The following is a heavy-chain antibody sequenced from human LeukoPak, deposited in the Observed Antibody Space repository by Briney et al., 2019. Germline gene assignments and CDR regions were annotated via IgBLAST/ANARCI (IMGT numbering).Heavy chain of an antibody. D-gene: IGHD2-2*02. CDR3: ARTLGDCSSTSCYTSPYFDY. CDR1: GGSISSYY. V-gene: IGHV4-4*07. CDR2: IYTSGST. Sequence: KSSETLSLTCTVSGGSISSYYWSWIRQPAGKGLEWIGRIYTSGSTNYSPSLKSRVTMSVDTSKNQFSLKLSSVTAADTAVYYCARTLGDCSSTSCYTSPYFDYWGQGTLVTVSS. J-gene: IGHJ4*02.